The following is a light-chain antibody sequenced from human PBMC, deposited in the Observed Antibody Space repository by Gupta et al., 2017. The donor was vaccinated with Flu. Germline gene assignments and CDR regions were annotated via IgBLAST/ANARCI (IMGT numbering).Light chain of an antibody. Sequence: QSALTQPPSVSGSPGQSVTISCTGTSSDIGPYNYVSWYQQHPGTAPKVVVFEVTKRPSGVPDRFSGSKSGTTASLNISGLQAEDEADYYCCSFEGDHTHVRFGGGTRLTVL. CDR1: SSDIGPYNY. J-gene: IGLJ2*01. CDR2: EVT. CDR3: CSFEGDHTHVR. V-gene: IGLV2-11*01.